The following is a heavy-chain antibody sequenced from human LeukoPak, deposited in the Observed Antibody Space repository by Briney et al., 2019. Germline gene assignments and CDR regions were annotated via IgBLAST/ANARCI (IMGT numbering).Heavy chain of an antibody. CDR2: IYSGDSDV. J-gene: IGHJ4*02. CDR3: ARVVYCRDGVCQSFDQ. CDR1: ADYSWHHW. V-gene: IGHV5-51*01. D-gene: IGHD2-8*01. Sequence: GESLKISCKVPADYSWHHWIGWVRQMPGKGLEWMGIIYSGDSDVRYSPSFRGQVTMSLDKFTRTAFLQWSSLKSSDTAMYYCARVVYCRDGVCQSFDQWGQGTLVTVTS.